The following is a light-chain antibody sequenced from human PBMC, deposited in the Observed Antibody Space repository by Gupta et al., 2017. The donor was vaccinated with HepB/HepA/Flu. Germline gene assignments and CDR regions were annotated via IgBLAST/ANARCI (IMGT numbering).Light chain of an antibody. CDR2: AAS. CDR3: QQLNSYPLT. V-gene: IGKV1-9*01. Sequence: DIQLTQSPSFLSASVGDRVTITCRASQGIRSYLAWYQQKPGKAPKLLIYAASTLQSGVPSRFSGSGSGKEFTLTISSLQPEDFATYYCQQLNSYPLTFGGGTKVEIK. J-gene: IGKJ4*01. CDR1: QGIRSY.